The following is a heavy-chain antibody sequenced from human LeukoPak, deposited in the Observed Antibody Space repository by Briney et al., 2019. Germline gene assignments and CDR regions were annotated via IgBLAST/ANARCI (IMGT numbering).Heavy chain of an antibody. CDR2: FGTRSTSV. Sequence: KTGGSLRLSCAASGFTFSDYYMSWIRQAPGKGLEWVSSFGTRSTSVYHAGSVKGRFAISRDNAKNSLYLQMNSLRAEDTALYYCAREVSEGFDFWGQGTLVTVSS. J-gene: IGHJ4*02. CDR3: AREVSEGFDF. D-gene: IGHD3-22*01. V-gene: IGHV3-11*04. CDR1: GFTFSDYY.